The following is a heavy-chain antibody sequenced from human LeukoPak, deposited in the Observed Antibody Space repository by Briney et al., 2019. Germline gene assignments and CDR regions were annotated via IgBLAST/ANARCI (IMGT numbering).Heavy chain of an antibody. CDR1: GGPISRSSYS. CDR3: ARHRRGSGSHWFDP. Sequence: PSETLSLTCSVSGGPISRSSYSWRWVRQPPGKGLEWIGSMYNSGTAYYNSSLKSRVTISVDTSKNQFSLKLNSMTATDTAVYYCARHRRGSGSHWFDPWGQGTLVTVSS. J-gene: IGHJ5*02. V-gene: IGHV4-39*01. D-gene: IGHD1-14*01. CDR2: MYNSGTA.